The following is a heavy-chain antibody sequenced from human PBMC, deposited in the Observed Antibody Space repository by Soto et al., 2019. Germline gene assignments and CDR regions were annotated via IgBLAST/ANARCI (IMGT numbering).Heavy chain of an antibody. CDR3: TRVGGSSGWQYGVEV. J-gene: IGHJ6*02. V-gene: IGHV3-72*01. Sequence: EVQLVESGGGLVQPGGSLRLSCAASGFTFSDYYMDWVRQAPGKGLEWVGRTRNKANSYTTEYAASGKGRFTLSRDESKNSLYLQMNGLKTEDTAMYYCTRVGGSSGWQYGVEVWGQGTAVTVSS. D-gene: IGHD6-19*01. CDR1: GFTFSDYY. CDR2: TRNKANSYTT.